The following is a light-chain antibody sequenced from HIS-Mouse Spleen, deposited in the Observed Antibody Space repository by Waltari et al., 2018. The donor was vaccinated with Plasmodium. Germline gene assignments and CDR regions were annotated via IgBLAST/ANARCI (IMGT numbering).Light chain of an antibody. V-gene: IGLV2-8*01. CDR2: EVS. J-gene: IGLJ3*02. Sequence: SALTQPPSASGSPGQSVTISCTGTSSDVGGYHYVSWYQQHPGKAPKLMIYEVSKRPSGVPDRFSGSSSGNTASLTITGAQAEDEADYYCNSRDSSGNHWVFGGGTKLTVL. CDR1: SSDVGGYHY. CDR3: NSRDSSGNHWV.